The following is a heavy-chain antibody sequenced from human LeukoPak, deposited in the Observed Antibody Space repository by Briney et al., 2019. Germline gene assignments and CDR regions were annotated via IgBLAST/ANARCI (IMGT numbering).Heavy chain of an antibody. CDR1: GFTFSSYA. J-gene: IGHJ4*02. CDR3: ARDSHYYDSSGPGDY. Sequence: GRSLRLSCAASGFTFSSYAMHWVRQAPGKGLEWVAVISYDGSNKYYADSVKGRFTISRDNSKNTLYLQMNSLRAEDTAVYYCARDSHYYDSSGPGDYWGQGTLVTVSS. V-gene: IGHV3-30-3*01. D-gene: IGHD3-22*01. CDR2: ISYDGSNK.